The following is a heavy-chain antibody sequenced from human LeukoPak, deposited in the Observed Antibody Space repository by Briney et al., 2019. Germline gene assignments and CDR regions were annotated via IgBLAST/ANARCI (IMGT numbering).Heavy chain of an antibody. V-gene: IGHV1-69*06. D-gene: IGHD5-12*01. CDR1: GCSFSSYA. Sequence: SVTVSFKASGCSFSSYAISLVRQAPGQGHGGVGGSIPIFGRANYAQKVQRRVTITPDKSTITAYMELSSLRSEDTAVYYCARGDIVTTRAFDHSGQGTLVTVSS. CDR2: SIPIFGRA. CDR3: ARGDIVTTRAFDH. J-gene: IGHJ4*02.